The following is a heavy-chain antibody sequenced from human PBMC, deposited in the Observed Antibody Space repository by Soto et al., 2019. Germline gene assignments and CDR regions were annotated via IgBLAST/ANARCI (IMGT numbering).Heavy chain of an antibody. Sequence: QVQLVESGGGAVQPGESLRLSCVASGFDFTYYAMHWVRQAPGKGLESVAVMSSDGSKIHHTDSVKGRFTISRDNSKNTLYRQMNSLRKEDTAVYFCAKDEGVGGTLGLFDYWGQGTLVSVSS. CDR2: MSSDGSKI. CDR1: GFDFTYYA. J-gene: IGHJ4*02. V-gene: IGHV3-30*18. D-gene: IGHD1-26*01. CDR3: AKDEGVGGTLGLFDY.